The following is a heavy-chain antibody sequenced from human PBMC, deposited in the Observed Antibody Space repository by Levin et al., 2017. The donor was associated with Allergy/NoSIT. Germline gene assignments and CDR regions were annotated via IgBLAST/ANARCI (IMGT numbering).Heavy chain of an antibody. CDR2: ISGSGGST. D-gene: IGHD6-6*01. J-gene: IGHJ5*02. Sequence: GGSLRLSCAASGFTFSSYAMSWVRQAPGKGLEWVSAISGSGGSTYYADSVKGRFTISRDNSKNTLYLQMNSLRAEDTAVYYCANLGGIAARPEGWFDPWGQGTLVTVSS. CDR1: GFTFSSYA. V-gene: IGHV3-23*01. CDR3: ANLGGIAARPEGWFDP.